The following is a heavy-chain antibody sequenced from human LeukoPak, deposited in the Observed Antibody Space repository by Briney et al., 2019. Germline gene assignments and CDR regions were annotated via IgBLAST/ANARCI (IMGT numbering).Heavy chain of an antibody. CDR2: IYYSGST. CDR1: GGSISSSSYY. Sequence: SETLSLTCTVSGGSISSSSYYWGWIRQPPGKGLEWIGSIYYSGSTYYNPSLKSRVTISVDTSKNQFSLKLSSVTAADTAVYYCARTTVTTNSPYYYYYGMDVWGQGTTVTVPS. CDR3: ARTTVTTNSPYYYYYGMDV. V-gene: IGHV4-39*01. J-gene: IGHJ6*02. D-gene: IGHD4-17*01.